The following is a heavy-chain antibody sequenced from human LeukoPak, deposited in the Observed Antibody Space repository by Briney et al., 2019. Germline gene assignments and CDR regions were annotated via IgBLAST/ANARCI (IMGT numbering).Heavy chain of an antibody. Sequence: PSETLSLTCTVSGGSISSGSYYWSWIRQPAGEGLEWIGRIYTSGSTNYNPSLKSRVTISVDTSKNRFSLKLSSVTAADTAVYYCAGNYYGSGSYYSEDRYWGQGTLVTVSS. V-gene: IGHV4-61*02. CDR1: GGSISSGSYY. D-gene: IGHD3-10*01. CDR3: AGNYYGSGSYYSEDRY. CDR2: IYTSGST. J-gene: IGHJ4*02.